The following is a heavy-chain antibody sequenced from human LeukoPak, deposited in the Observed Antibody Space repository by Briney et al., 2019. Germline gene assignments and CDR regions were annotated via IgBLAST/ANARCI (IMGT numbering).Heavy chain of an antibody. CDR2: IYYSGST. Sequence: SETLSLTCTVSGGSISDYYWNWIRQPPGKGLEWIGYIYYSGSTTYNPSLKSRVTMSVDTSKNQFSLKLRSVTAADTAVYYCARGDFCSKSNCYLRPMDVWGKGTTVTVSS. CDR1: GGSISDYY. V-gene: IGHV4-59*01. D-gene: IGHD3-3*01. CDR3: ARGDFCSKSNCYLRPMDV. J-gene: IGHJ6*03.